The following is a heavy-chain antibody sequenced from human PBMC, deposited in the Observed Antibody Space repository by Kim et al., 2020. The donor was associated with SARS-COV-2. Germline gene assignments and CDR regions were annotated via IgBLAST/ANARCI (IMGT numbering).Heavy chain of an antibody. CDR3: SRVLGNQVATRHYYYGMDV. J-gene: IGHJ6*02. Sequence: GGSLRLSCTASGFTFGDDAVSWVRQAPGKVLEWMTFIRSKTYGGRADYAASVKGRFITSRDDSKSIAYLQMNSLKTDDTAVYYCSRVLGNQVATRHYYYGMDVGGQATTVTVS. V-gene: IGHV3-49*04. D-gene: IGHD5-12*01. CDR2: IRSKTYGGRA. CDR1: GFTFGDDA.